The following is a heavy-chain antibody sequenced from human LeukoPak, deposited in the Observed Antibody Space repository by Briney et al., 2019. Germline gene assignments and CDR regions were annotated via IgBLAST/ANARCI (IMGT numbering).Heavy chain of an antibody. CDR3: ARLAPYYYDYFDY. D-gene: IGHD3-10*01. CDR2: INHSGST. Sequence: PSETLSLTCAVYGGSFSGYYWSWIRQPPGKGLEWIGEINHSGSTNYNPSLKSRVTISVDTSKNQFPLKLSSVTAADTAVYYCARLAPYYYDYFDYWGQGTLVTVSS. J-gene: IGHJ4*02. V-gene: IGHV4-34*01. CDR1: GGSFSGYY.